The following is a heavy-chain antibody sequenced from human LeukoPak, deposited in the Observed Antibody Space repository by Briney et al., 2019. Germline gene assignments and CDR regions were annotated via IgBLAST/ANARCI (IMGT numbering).Heavy chain of an antibody. CDR1: GFSLSTSGVC. V-gene: IGHV2-70*11. Sequence: SGPTLVNPTQTLTLTCTFSGFSLSTSGVCVSWIRQPPGKALEWLARIDWDDDKYYSTSLKTRLTISKDTSKNQVVLTMTNMDPVDTATYYCARETAAGGFCYYYGMDVWGQGTTVTVSS. D-gene: IGHD6-13*01. CDR2: IDWDDDK. CDR3: ARETAAGGFCYYYGMDV. J-gene: IGHJ6*02.